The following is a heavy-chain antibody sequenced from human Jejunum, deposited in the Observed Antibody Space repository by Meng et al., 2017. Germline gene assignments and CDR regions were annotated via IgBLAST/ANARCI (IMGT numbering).Heavy chain of an antibody. V-gene: IGHV4-4*01. D-gene: IGHD2-15*01. CDR2: SAHAGDT. J-gene: IGHJ4*02. CDR1: GYAISWGRW. CDR3: ARNGAYSADY. Sequence: QRRRRGAGPGQWGPAPTLACAGAGSGYAISWGRWCSWLRRHRGEGMEWIDDSAHAGDTHYITSLKSRVNISADKYNNLYSLRLTAAAAADTAMYGGARNGAYSADYWGQGTLVTVSS.